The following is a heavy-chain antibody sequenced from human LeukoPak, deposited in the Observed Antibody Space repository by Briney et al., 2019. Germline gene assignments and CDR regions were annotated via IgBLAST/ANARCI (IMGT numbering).Heavy chain of an antibody. CDR3: ARESVVYYDILTGYSPLDY. D-gene: IGHD3-9*01. CDR1: GFNFKSFW. V-gene: IGHV3-7*01. CDR2: IDYDGSGK. J-gene: IGHJ4*02. Sequence: GGSLRLSCAASGFNFKSFWMSWVRQVPTKGLECVATIDYDGSGKYYVDSVKGRFTISRDNVKNSLYLEMNSLRAEDTAVYYCARESVVYYDILTGYSPLDYWGQGTLVTVSS.